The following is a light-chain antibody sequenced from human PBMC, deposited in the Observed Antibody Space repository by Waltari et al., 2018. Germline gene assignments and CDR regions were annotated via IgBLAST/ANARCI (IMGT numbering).Light chain of an antibody. CDR3: QQYNNWPPEYT. Sequence: EIVMTQSPATLSVSPGERATLSCRASQSVSSNLAWYQQKPGQAPRLLIYGASTRATGIPARFSGSGSGTEFTLTISRLQSEDFAVYYCQQYNNWPPEYTFGQGTKLEIK. J-gene: IGKJ2*01. V-gene: IGKV3-15*01. CDR2: GAS. CDR1: QSVSSN.